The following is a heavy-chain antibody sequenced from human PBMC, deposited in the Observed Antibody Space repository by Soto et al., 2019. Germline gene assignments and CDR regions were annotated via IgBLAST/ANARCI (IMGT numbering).Heavy chain of an antibody. D-gene: IGHD6-6*01. CDR1: GGSISSGGYY. CDR3: ARGIIEYSSSSYFDY. CDR2: IYYSGST. V-gene: IGHV4-31*03. J-gene: IGHJ4*02. Sequence: PSETLSLTCTVSGGSISSGGYYWSWIRHHPGKGLEWIGYIYYSGSTYYNPSLKSRVTISVDTSKNQFSLKLSSVTAADTAVYYCARGIIEYSSSSYFDYWGQGTLVTVSS.